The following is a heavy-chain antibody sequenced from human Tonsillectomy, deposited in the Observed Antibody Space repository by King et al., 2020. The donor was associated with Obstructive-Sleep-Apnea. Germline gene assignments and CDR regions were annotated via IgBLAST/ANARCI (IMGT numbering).Heavy chain of an antibody. Sequence: DVQLVESGGGLVQPGGSLRLSCEASGFRFSDHYMDWVRQAAGKGLEWVGRIREKSNSYTTQYAASVKDRFTISRDDSKNSLYLEMKSLKTEDTAVYYCARYRGGYHAFDIWGQGTMVTVSS. D-gene: IGHD1-26*01. CDR2: IREKSNSYTT. CDR3: ARYRGGYHAFDI. CDR1: GFRFSDHY. J-gene: IGHJ3*02. V-gene: IGHV3-72*01.